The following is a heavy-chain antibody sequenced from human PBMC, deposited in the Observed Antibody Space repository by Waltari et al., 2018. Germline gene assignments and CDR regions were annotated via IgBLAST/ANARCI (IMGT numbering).Heavy chain of an antibody. Sequence: QVQLVQSGAEVTKPGSSVKVSCKASGGTFSSYAISWVRQAAGQGLEWMGGIIPIFGTANYAQKFQGKVTITADESTSTAYMELSSLRSEDTAVYYCARDKTGGDFWSGYSSWGQGTLVTVSS. D-gene: IGHD3-3*01. CDR3: ARDKTGGDFWSGYSS. CDR2: IIPIFGTA. V-gene: IGHV1-69*13. J-gene: IGHJ5*02. CDR1: GGTFSSYA.